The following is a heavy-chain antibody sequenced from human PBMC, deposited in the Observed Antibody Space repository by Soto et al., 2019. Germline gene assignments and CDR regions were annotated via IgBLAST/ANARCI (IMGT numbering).Heavy chain of an antibody. J-gene: IGHJ3*02. CDR2: FDPEDGET. V-gene: IGHV1-24*01. CDR3: ATGPTYYYDSSGYTHAFDI. D-gene: IGHD3-22*01. Sequence: GASVKVSCKVSGYTLTELSMHWVRQAPGKGLEWMGGFDPEDGETIYAQKFQGRVTMTEDTSTDTAYMELSSLRSEDTAVHYCATGPTYYYDSSGYTHAFDIWGQGTMVTVSS. CDR1: GYTLTELS.